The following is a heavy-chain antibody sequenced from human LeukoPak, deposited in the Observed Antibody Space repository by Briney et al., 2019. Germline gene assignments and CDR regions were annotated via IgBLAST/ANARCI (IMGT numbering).Heavy chain of an antibody. CDR1: GYSFTTYW. CDR3: ARARGYYDSSGPLYFQH. J-gene: IGHJ1*01. V-gene: IGHV5-51*01. D-gene: IGHD3-22*01. Sequence: GESLKISCKGSGYSFTTYWIGWVRQMPGKGLEWMGIIYPGDSDTRYSPSFQGQVTISADKSISTAYLQWSSLKASDTAMYCCARARGYYDSSGPLYFQHWGQGTLVTVSS. CDR2: IYPGDSDT.